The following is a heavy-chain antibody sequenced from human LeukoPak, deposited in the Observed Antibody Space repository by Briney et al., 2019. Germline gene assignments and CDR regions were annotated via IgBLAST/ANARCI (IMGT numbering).Heavy chain of an antibody. V-gene: IGHV3-48*01. Sequence: AGGSLRLSCAASGFTFSSYSMNWVRQAPGKGLEWVSYISSSSSTIYYADSVKGRFTISRDNAKNSLYLQMNSLRAEDTAVYYCARDEIWGEAPAATDYWGQGTLVTVSS. CDR2: ISSSSSTI. CDR1: GFTFSSYS. J-gene: IGHJ4*02. D-gene: IGHD2-2*01. CDR3: ARDEIWGEAPAATDY.